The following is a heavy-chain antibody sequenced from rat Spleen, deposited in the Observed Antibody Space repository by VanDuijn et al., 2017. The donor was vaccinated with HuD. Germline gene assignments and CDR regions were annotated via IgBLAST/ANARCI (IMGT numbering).Heavy chain of an antibody. J-gene: IGHJ2*01. Sequence: QVQLKESGPGLVQPSQTLSLTCTVSGFSLSSDGVSWVRQLPGKGLEWIAAISSGGSTFYNSALKSRLSISRDTSKSQVFLKMNSLQTEDTAIYFCTRDRGGNNYHDWGQGVLVTVSS. V-gene: IGHV2S12*01. CDR2: ISSGGST. CDR1: GFSLSSDG. D-gene: IGHD1-12*01. CDR3: TRDRGGNNYHD.